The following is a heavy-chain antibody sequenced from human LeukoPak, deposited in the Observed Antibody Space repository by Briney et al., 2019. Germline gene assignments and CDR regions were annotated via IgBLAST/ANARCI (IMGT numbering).Heavy chain of an antibody. CDR3: ARHDSSSWYGD. CDR2: VYPGDSDT. V-gene: IGHV5-51*01. D-gene: IGHD6-13*01. Sequence: GESLKISCKGSGYSFTSHWIGRVRQMPGKGLEWMGIVYPGDSDTRYSPSFQGQVTISADKSISTAYLQWSSLKASDTAMYYCARHDSSSWYGDWGQGTLVTVSS. CDR1: GYSFTSHW. J-gene: IGHJ4*02.